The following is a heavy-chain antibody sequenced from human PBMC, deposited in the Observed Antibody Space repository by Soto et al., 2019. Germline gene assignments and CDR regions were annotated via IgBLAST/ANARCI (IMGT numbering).Heavy chain of an antibody. D-gene: IGHD1-26*01. J-gene: IGHJ4*02. V-gene: IGHV3-30*18. CDR2: ISYDGSNT. Sequence: PGGSMRLSCAASGFPFSSYCMHWVRQAPGKGLEWVAIISYDGSNTYYADSVKGRFTISRDNSKNTLYLQMNSLRAEDTSVYYCAKEGGLSGSYYISSSYYFDYWGQGTLVTVSS. CDR3: AKEGGLSGSYYISSSYYFDY. CDR1: GFPFSSYC.